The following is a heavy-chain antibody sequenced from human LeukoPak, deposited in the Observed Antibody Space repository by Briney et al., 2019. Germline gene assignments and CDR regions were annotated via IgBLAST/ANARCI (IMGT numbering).Heavy chain of an antibody. CDR3: ARQGYYYDSSGYQLYYFDY. V-gene: IGHV4-39*01. CDR2: IYYSGST. D-gene: IGHD3-22*01. CDR1: GGSISSSSHY. Sequence: PSETLSLTCIVSGGSISSSSHYWGWIRQSPGKGLEWIGSIYYSGSTYYNPSLKSRVTISVDTSKNQFSLKLSSVTAADTAVYYCARQGYYYDSSGYQLYYFDYWGQGTLVTVSS. J-gene: IGHJ4*02.